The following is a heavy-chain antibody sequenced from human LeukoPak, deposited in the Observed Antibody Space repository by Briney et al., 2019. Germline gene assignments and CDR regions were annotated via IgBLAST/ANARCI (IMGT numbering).Heavy chain of an antibody. CDR1: GFTFSIYA. J-gene: IGHJ5*02. CDR2: ISISGGSA. CDR3: AKDRDLLFAHCWFDL. D-gene: IGHD3-10*01. V-gene: IGHV3-23*01. Sequence: PGGSLRLSCAASGFTFSIYAMSWVRQAPGKGLEWVSGISISGGSAYYADSVKGRFTISRDNSKNTLYLQMDRLRAEDTAAYYCAKDRDLLFAHCWFDLWGQGTLVTVSS.